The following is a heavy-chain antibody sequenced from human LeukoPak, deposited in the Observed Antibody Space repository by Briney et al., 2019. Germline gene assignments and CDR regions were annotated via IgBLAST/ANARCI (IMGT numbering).Heavy chain of an antibody. CDR2: ISGSGNSK. Sequence: GGSLRLSCAPCGFTFSDYSMNWVRQAPGKGMEWVSYISGSGNSKHYADSVKGRFTISRDNAKNSLYLHMNSLRVEDTAVYYCARDRHLYNYDGLDVWGQGTTVTVSS. V-gene: IGHV3-48*01. CDR1: GFTFSDYS. D-gene: IGHD3-3*02. CDR3: ARDRHLYNYDGLDV. J-gene: IGHJ6*02.